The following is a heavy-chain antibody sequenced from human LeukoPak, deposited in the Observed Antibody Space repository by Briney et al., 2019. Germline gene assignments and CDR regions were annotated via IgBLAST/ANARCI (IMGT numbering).Heavy chain of an antibody. CDR3: SRKYSSSSPYYYYGMDV. D-gene: IGHD6-6*01. Sequence: SVTVSCTASGGTFSSYAISWVRQAPGQGLEWMGGIIPIFGTANYAQKFQGRVTITSDTSASTAYMELSSLRSEDTAVYCCSRKYSSSSPYYYYGMDVWGQGTTVTVSS. CDR1: GGTFSSYA. CDR2: IIPIFGTA. V-gene: IGHV1-69*05. J-gene: IGHJ6*02.